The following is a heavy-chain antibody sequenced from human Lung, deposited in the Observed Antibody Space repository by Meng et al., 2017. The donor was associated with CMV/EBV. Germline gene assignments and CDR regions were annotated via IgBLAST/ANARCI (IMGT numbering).Heavy chain of an antibody. CDR3: ARDPYATGWAG. J-gene: IGHJ4*02. D-gene: IGHD6-19*01. V-gene: IGHV4-4*02. CDR1: GGSISISTW. Sequence: QMQLQESGPGLVKPSGTLSLTCAVSGGSISISTWWSWVRQPPGKGLEWIGEIYHSGGTNYNPSLRGRVTISLDKSKNQFSLTLRSVTAADTAVYDCARDPYATGWAGWGQGTLVTVSS. CDR2: IYHSGGT.